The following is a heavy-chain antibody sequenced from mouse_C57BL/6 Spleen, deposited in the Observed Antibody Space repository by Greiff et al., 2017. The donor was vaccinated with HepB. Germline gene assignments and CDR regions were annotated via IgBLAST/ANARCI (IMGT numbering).Heavy chain of an antibody. Sequence: EVQLQQSVAELVRPGASVKLSCTASGFNIKNTYMHWVKQRPEQGLEWIGRIDPANGNTKYAPKFQGKATITADTSSNTAYLQLSSLTSEDTAIYYWATSDSSGYEGFAYWGQGTLVTVSA. CDR1: GFNIKNTY. V-gene: IGHV14-3*01. J-gene: IGHJ3*01. CDR2: IDPANGNT. CDR3: ATSDSSGYEGFAY. D-gene: IGHD3-2*02.